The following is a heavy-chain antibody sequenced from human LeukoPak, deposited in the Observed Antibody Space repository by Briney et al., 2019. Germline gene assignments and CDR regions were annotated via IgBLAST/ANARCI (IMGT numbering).Heavy chain of an antibody. V-gene: IGHV4-38-2*02. CDR1: GYSISSGYY. CDR2: IYHSGST. Sequence: PSETLSLTCAVSGYSISSGYYWGWIRQPPGKGLEWIGSIYHSGSTYYNPSLKSRVTISVDTSKNQFSLKLSSVTAADTAVYYCARDSYSSIWHFDYWGQGTLVTVSS. J-gene: IGHJ4*02. D-gene: IGHD6-13*01. CDR3: ARDSYSSIWHFDY.